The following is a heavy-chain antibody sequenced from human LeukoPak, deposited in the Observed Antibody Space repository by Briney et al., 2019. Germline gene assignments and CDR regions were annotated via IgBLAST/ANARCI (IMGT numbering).Heavy chain of an antibody. J-gene: IGHJ6*02. D-gene: IGHD3-10*01. CDR1: GFTFSSYE. CDR2: ISSSGSTI. Sequence: PGGSLRLSCAASGFTFSSYEMNWVRQAPGKGLEWVSYISSSGSTIYYADSAKGRFTISRDNAKNSLYLQMNSLRAEDTAVYYCARVDDGSGSYYISAMWYYYGMDVWGQGTTVTVSS. V-gene: IGHV3-48*03. CDR3: ARVDDGSGSYYISAMWYYYGMDV.